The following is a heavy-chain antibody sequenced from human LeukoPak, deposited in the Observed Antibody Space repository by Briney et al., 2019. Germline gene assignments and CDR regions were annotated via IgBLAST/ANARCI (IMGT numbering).Heavy chain of an antibody. Sequence: GRSLRLSCAASGFTFSSYAMSWVRQAPGKGLEWVSAISGSGGSTYYADSVKGRFTISRDNSKNTLYLQMNSLRAEDTAVYYCAKSPYYDSSGYYFYYFDYWGQGTLVTVSS. D-gene: IGHD3-22*01. CDR2: ISGSGGST. V-gene: IGHV3-23*01. CDR1: GFTFSSYA. J-gene: IGHJ4*02. CDR3: AKSPYYDSSGYYFYYFDY.